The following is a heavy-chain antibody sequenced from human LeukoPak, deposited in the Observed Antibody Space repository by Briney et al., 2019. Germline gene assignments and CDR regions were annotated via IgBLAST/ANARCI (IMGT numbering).Heavy chain of an antibody. D-gene: IGHD3-22*01. V-gene: IGHV3-23*01. CDR3: AKRYDSSGYSFDY. J-gene: IGHJ4*02. CDR1: GFTFSSYA. Sequence: GGSLRLSCAASGFTFSSYAMNWVRQAPGKGLEWVSAISGSGGSTYYADSVKGRFTTSRDNSKNTLYLQMNSLRAEDTAVYYCAKRYDSSGYSFDYWGQGTLVTVSS. CDR2: ISGSGGST.